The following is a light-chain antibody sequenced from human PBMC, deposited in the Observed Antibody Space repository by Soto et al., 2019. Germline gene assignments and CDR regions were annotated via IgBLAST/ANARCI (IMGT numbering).Light chain of an antibody. CDR3: QQYNSYSS. CDR2: DAS. V-gene: IGKV1-5*01. Sequence: DIQMTQSPRFLSASVGDRVTITCRASQSISSWLAWYQQKPGKAPKFLIYDASSLESGVPSRFSGSGSGTEFTLTISSLQPDDFATYYCQQYNSYSSFGPGTKVDIK. CDR1: QSISSW. J-gene: IGKJ3*01.